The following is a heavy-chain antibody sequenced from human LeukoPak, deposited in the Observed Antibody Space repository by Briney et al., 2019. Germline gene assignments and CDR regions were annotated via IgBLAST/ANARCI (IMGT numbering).Heavy chain of an antibody. CDR3: ARRGYCSGGDCYSADFDI. CDR2: IYPGDSDT. J-gene: IGHJ3*02. D-gene: IGHD2-15*01. CDR1: GYSFTSYW. Sequence: GESLKISCKGSGYSFTSYWIAWVRQMPGKGLEWMGMIYPGDSDTRYSPSFHGQVTTSAVKSISTDYLQWSSLKASDAAMYYCARRGYCSGGDCYSADFDIWGQGTMVTVSS. V-gene: IGHV5-51*01.